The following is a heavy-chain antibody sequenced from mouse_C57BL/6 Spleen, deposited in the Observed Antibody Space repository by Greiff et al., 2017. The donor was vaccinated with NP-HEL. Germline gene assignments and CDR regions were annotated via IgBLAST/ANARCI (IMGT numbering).Heavy chain of an antibody. Sequence: QVQLKQSGAELVKPGASVKLSCKASGYTFTSYWMHWVKQRPGRGLEWIGRIDPNSGGTKYNEKFKSKATLTVDKPSSTAYMQLSSLTSEDSAVYYCARSSYYSNTGAWFAYWGQGTLVTVSA. D-gene: IGHD2-5*01. CDR3: ARSSYYSNTGAWFAY. V-gene: IGHV1-72*01. J-gene: IGHJ3*01. CDR1: GYTFTSYW. CDR2: IDPNSGGT.